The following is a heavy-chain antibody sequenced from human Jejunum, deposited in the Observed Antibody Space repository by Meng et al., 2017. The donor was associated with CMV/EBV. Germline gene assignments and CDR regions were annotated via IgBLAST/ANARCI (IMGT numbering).Heavy chain of an antibody. J-gene: IGHJ4*02. CDR2: IYWDDDK. Sequence: LPCTFSGFSLSTSGMAVGWIRQPPGKALEWLALIYWDDDKRYSPSLKNRVTITKDTSKNQVVLTMTNMGPVDTATYYCAHTYAGLFDHWGQGTLVTVSS. CDR1: GFSLSTSGMA. V-gene: IGHV2-5*02. D-gene: IGHD4-23*01. CDR3: AHTYAGLFDH.